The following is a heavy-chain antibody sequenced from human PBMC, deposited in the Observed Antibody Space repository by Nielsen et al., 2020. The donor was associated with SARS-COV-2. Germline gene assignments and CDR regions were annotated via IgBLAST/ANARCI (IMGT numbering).Heavy chain of an antibody. CDR3: AKDPIGILYPGNWFDP. V-gene: IGHV1-69*06. CDR2: IIPIFGTA. D-gene: IGHD2-8*01. CDR1: GGTFSSYA. Sequence: SVKVSCKASGGTFSSYAISWVRQAPGQGLEWMGGIIPIFGTANYAQKFQGRVTITADKSTSTAYMELSSLRSEDTAVYYCAKDPIGILYPGNWFDPWGQGTLVTVSS. J-gene: IGHJ5*02.